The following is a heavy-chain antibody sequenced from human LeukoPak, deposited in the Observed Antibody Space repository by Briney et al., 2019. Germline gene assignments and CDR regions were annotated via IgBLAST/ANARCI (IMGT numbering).Heavy chain of an antibody. Sequence: GGSLRLSCAASGFTFSSYGIHWVRQAPGKGLEWVAVISYDGSNKYYADSVKGRFTISRDNSKNTLYLQMNSLRAEDTAVYYCAKDDPAAPFDYWGQGTLVTVSS. J-gene: IGHJ4*02. V-gene: IGHV3-30*18. CDR2: ISYDGSNK. D-gene: IGHD2-15*01. CDR3: AKDDPAAPFDY. CDR1: GFTFSSYG.